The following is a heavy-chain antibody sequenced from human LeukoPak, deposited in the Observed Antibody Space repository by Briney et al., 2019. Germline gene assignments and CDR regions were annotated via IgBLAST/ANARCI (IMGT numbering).Heavy chain of an antibody. V-gene: IGHV1-2*02. CDR1: GYTFTGYY. CDR3: ARDAVVAGTEVSFDY. D-gene: IGHD6-19*01. CDR2: INPNSGGT. Sequence: ASVKVSCKASGYTFTGYYMHWVRQAPGQGLEWMGWINPNSGGTNYAQKFQGGVTMTRDTSISTAYMELSRLRSDDTAVYYCARDAVVAGTEVSFDYWGQGTLVTVSS. J-gene: IGHJ4*02.